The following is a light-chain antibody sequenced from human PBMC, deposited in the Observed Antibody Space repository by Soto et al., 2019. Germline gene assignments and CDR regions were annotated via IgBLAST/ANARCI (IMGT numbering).Light chain of an antibody. CDR1: SNDVGGYHY. CDR2: EVS. CDR3: SSYTTRSTLV. V-gene: IGLV2-14*01. J-gene: IGLJ6*01. Sequence: QSALTQPASVSGSPGQSITISCTGTSNDVGGYHYVSWYQQYPGKAPKLMIYEVSNRPSGVSNRFSGSKSGKTASLTISGLQAEDEADYYCSSYTTRSTLVFGGGTKVTVL.